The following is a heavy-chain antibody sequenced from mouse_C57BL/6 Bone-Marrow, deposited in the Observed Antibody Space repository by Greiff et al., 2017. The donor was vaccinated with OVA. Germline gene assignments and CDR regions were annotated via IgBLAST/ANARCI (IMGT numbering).Heavy chain of an antibody. CDR3: ARNWGARYFDV. CDR2: IWSGGST. V-gene: IGHV2-2*01. Sequence: QVQLQQPGPGLVQPSQSLSITCTVSGFSLTSYGVHWVRQSPGKGLEWLGVIWSGGSTDYNAAFISRLSISKDNSKSHVVFKMNSLQTDDTAIYYCARNWGARYFDVWGTGTTVTVSS. CDR1: GFSLTSYG. J-gene: IGHJ1*03.